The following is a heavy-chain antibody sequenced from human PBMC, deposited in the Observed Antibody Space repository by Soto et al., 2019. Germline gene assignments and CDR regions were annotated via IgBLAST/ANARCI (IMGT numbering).Heavy chain of an antibody. CDR1: GYSFSSYW. J-gene: IGHJ6*02. D-gene: IGHD4-17*01. CDR2: IYPGDSET. V-gene: IGHV5-51*01. Sequence: PGESLKICCKGSGYSFSSYWIGWVRQMPGKGLEWMGIIYPGDSETKYSPSFQGQVTISADKSITTAYLQWSSLKASDTAMYYCARHPDYGDYGGSYYYYGMDVWGQGTTVTVSS. CDR3: ARHPDYGDYGGSYYYYGMDV.